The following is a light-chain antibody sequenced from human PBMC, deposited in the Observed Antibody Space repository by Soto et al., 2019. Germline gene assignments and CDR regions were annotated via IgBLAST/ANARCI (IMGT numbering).Light chain of an antibody. Sequence: DIVLTQSPATLSLSPGERATLSCRASQSVSSYLAWYRQKPGQAPRLLIYDASTRATGIPARFSGRGSGTDFTLTINGLEPEDSAVYYCQDRSNWPLGTFGQGTKVEIK. CDR1: QSVSSY. CDR3: QDRSNWPLGT. J-gene: IGKJ1*01. V-gene: IGKV3-11*01. CDR2: DAS.